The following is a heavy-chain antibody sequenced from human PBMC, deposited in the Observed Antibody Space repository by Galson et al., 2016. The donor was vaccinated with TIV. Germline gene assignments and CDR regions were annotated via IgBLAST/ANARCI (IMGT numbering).Heavy chain of an antibody. J-gene: IGHJ4*02. Sequence: SVKVSCKASTYTSTNYYMHWVRQAPGQGLEWVGVIDPNSGGTTYAQKSQGRVTMTRDTSTSTVYMELSSLRSGDTAVFYCAVWSNTYYFALWGQGTLITVSS. V-gene: IGHV1-46*01. CDR2: IDPNSGGT. D-gene: IGHD2-8*02. CDR3: AVWSNTYYFAL. CDR1: TYTSTNYY.